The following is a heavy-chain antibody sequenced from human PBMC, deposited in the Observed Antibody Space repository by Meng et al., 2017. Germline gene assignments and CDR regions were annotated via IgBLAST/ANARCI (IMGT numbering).Heavy chain of an antibody. V-gene: IGHV1-8*01. J-gene: IGHJ4*02. CDR1: GYTFTSYD. Sequence: ASVKVSCKASGYTFTSYDINWVRQATGQGLEWMGWMNPNSGNTGYAQKFQGRVTMTRNTSISTAYMELSSLRSEDTAVYYCAKKGGVVVPAAMDDYWGQGTLVTVSS. CDR2: MNPNSGNT. CDR3: AKKGGVVVPAAMDDY. D-gene: IGHD2-2*01.